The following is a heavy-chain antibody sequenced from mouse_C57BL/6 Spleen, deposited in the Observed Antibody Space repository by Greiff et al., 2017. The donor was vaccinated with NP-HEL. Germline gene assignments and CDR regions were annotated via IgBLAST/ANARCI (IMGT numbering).Heavy chain of an antibody. CDR3: ARGPYYFDY. J-gene: IGHJ2*01. CDR2: INHDGSST. V-gene: IGHV5-16*01. Sequence: EVKLVQSEGGLVQPGSSMKLSCTASGFTFSDYYMAWVRQVPEKGLEWVGNINHDGSSTYYLDSLKSSFIFSRDNAQNTLYLQMSSLMSEDAATYYCARGPYYFDYWGQGTTLTVSS. CDR1: GFTFSDYY.